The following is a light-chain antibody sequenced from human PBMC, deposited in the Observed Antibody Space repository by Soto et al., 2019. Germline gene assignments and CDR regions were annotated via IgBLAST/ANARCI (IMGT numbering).Light chain of an antibody. V-gene: IGKV1-5*03. CDR2: KAS. Sequence: DIQMTQSPSTLSTSVGDIVTITFRASHNISSWLAWYQQKPGKAPKLLIYKASSLESGVPSRFSGSGAGTDFTLAISSLQPEDSATYYCLQDINYPWTFGQGTKVDI. CDR3: LQDINYPWT. J-gene: IGKJ1*01. CDR1: HNISSW.